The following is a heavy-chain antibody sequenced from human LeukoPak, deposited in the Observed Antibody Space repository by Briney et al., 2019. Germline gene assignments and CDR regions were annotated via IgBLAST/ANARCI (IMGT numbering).Heavy chain of an antibody. CDR3: ARESIAAAVDLAFDI. CDR2: FDPEDGET. V-gene: IGHV1-24*01. D-gene: IGHD6-13*01. J-gene: IGHJ3*02. CDR1: GYTLTELS. Sequence: ASVKVSCKVSGYTLTELSMHWVRQAPGKGLEWMGGFDPEDGETIYAQKFQGRVTMTEDTSTDTAYMELNSLRAEDTAVYYCARESIAAAVDLAFDIWGQGTMVTVSS.